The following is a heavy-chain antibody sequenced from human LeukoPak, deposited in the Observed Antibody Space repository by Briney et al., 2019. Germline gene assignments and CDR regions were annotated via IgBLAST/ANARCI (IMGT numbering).Heavy chain of an antibody. D-gene: IGHD5-18*01. V-gene: IGHV4-38-2*02. CDR2: IYHSGST. CDR1: GYSISSGYY. CDR3: ARGPRYSYGPGYYYYYYMDV. J-gene: IGHJ6*03. Sequence: SETLSLTCTVSGYSISSGYYWGWIRQPPGKGLEWIGSIYHSGSTYYNPSLKSRVTISVDTSKNQFSLKLSSVTAADTAVYYCARGPRYSYGPGYYYYYYMDVWGKGTTVTVSS.